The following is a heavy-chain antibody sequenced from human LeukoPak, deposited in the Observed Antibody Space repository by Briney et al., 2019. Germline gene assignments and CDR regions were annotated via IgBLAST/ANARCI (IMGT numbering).Heavy chain of an antibody. CDR1: GFTFTSYA. J-gene: IGHJ4*02. D-gene: IGHD3-22*01. V-gene: IGHV3-23*01. Sequence: GGSLRLSCAASGFTFTSYAMSGGRQAPGRGLGWVSAISGSGGSTYYADSVKGRFTISRDNSKNTLYLQMNSLRAEDTAVYYCAKTPYYDSSFDYWGQGTLVTVSS. CDR3: AKTPYYDSSFDY. CDR2: ISGSGGST.